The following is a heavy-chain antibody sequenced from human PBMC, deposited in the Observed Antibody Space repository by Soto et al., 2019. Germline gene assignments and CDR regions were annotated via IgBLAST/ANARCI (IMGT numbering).Heavy chain of an antibody. CDR2: INHSGST. CDR3: ARANLLEKTQRDGYYYYGLDV. J-gene: IGHJ6*02. V-gene: IGHV4-34*01. Sequence: SETLSLTCAVYGGSFSGYYWSWIRQPPGKGLEWIGEINHSGSTNYNPSLKSRVTISVDTSKNQFSLKLSSVTAADTAVYYCARANLLEKTQRDGYYYYGLDVWGQGTTVTVSS. D-gene: IGHD2-21*02. CDR1: GGSFSGYY.